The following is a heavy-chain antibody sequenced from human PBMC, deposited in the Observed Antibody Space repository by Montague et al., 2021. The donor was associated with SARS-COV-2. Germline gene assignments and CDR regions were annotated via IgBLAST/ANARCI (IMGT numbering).Heavy chain of an antibody. V-gene: IGHV3-7*01. Sequence: SLRLSCAASGFTFSNYWMSWVRQAPGKGLEWVANIQRGGNEKYYVDSEKGRFTISRDNVKNSLFMQMNSLRAGDTAVYYCARVDQDSRGWYDYWGQGTLVTVSS. CDR1: GFTFSNYW. D-gene: IGHD6-19*01. CDR2: IQRGGNEK. CDR3: ARVDQDSRGWYDY. J-gene: IGHJ4*02.